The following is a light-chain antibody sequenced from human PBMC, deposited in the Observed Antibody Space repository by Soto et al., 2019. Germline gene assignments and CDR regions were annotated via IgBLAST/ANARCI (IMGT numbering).Light chain of an antibody. V-gene: IGKV1-5*03. CDR3: QQYNSYSWT. Sequence: IKMNQSPSTLSGTVGDRVTITCRASQTISSWLAWYQQKPGKAPKLLIYKASTLKSGVPSRFSGSGSGTEFTLTISSLQPDDFATYYCQQYNSYSWTFGQGTKVDIK. CDR1: QTISSW. CDR2: KAS. J-gene: IGKJ1*01.